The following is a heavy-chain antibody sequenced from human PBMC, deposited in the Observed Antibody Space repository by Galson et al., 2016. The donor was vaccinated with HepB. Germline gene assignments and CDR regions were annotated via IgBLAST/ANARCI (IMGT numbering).Heavy chain of an antibody. CDR1: GDTFSSYS. Sequence: SVKVSCKASGDTFSSYSISWVRQAPGQGLEWMGGIIVIFDTANYAQKFQGRVTITADESTSTAYMELSSLRAEDTAVYYCAVVGATYQTVFDYWGQGTLVTVSS. CDR3: AVVGATYQTVFDY. D-gene: IGHD1-26*01. CDR2: IIVIFDTA. J-gene: IGHJ4*02. V-gene: IGHV1-69*13.